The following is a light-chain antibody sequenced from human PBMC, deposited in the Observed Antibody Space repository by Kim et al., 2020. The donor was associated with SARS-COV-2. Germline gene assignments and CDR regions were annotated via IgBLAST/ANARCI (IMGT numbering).Light chain of an antibody. J-gene: IGLJ3*02. V-gene: IGLV1-40*01. CDR2: GNS. CDR3: QSYDSSLSGWV. Sequence: QSVLTQAPSVSAAPGQRVTISCTGSSSNIGAVYAVHWYQQRPGTAPKLLIYGNSNRPSGVPDRFSGSKSGTSASLAITGLQAEDEADYYCQSYDSSLSGWVFGGGTQLTVL. CDR1: SSNIGAVYA.